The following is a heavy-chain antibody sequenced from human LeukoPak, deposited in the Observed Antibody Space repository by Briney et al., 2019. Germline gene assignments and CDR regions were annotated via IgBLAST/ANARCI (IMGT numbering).Heavy chain of an antibody. V-gene: IGHV3-33*01. CDR3: ARGRHYSTEPNFDY. D-gene: IGHD6-13*01. CDR1: GFTFSSYG. J-gene: IGHJ4*02. CDR2: IWYDESNK. Sequence: QPGRSLRLSCAASGFTFSSYGMHWVRQAPGKGLEWVAVIWYDESNKYYGDSVKGRFTISRDNSKNTLYLQMNSLRAEDTAVYYCARGRHYSTEPNFDYWGQGTLVTVSS.